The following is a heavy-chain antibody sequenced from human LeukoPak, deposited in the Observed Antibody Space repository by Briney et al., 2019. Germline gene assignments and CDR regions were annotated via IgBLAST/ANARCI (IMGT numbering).Heavy chain of an antibody. J-gene: IGHJ4*02. CDR1: GFTFSSFG. D-gene: IGHD2-8*02. CDR2: IGYSGSDI. V-gene: IGHV3-30*02. CDR3: ARDLTERKYYIAF. Sequence: GGSLRLSCAASGFTFSSFGMHWVRQAPGAGLEWVAYIGYSGSDIYYADSVKGRFTISRDNSKNTVHLQLSSLRAADTALYSCARDLTERKYYIAFWGQGTLVTVSS.